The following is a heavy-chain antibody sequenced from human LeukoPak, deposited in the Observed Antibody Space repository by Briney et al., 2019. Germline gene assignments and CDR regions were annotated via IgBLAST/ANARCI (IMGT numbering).Heavy chain of an antibody. CDR3: ARHVEAAAGTDDAFDI. Sequence: SETLSLTCTVSGGSISSYYWSWIRQPPGKGLEWIGYIYYSGSTNYNPSLKSRVTISVDTSKNQFSLKLSSVTAADTAVYYCARHVEAAAGTDDAFDIWGQGTMVTVSS. D-gene: IGHD6-13*01. CDR2: IYYSGST. J-gene: IGHJ3*02. V-gene: IGHV4-59*08. CDR1: GGSISSYY.